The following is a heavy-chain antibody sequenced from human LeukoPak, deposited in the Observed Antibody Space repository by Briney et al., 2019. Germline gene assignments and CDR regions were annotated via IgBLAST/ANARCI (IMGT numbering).Heavy chain of an antibody. CDR2: ISSNGGST. J-gene: IGHJ4*02. D-gene: IGHD3-3*01. V-gene: IGHV3-64D*06. Sequence: PGGSLRLSCSASGFTFSSYAMHWVRQAPGKGLEYVSAISSNGGSTYYADSVKGRFTISRDNSKNTLYLQMSSLRAEDTAVYYCAKGRLRFLEWLLFDYWGQGTLVTVSS. CDR1: GFTFSSYA. CDR3: AKGRLRFLEWLLFDY.